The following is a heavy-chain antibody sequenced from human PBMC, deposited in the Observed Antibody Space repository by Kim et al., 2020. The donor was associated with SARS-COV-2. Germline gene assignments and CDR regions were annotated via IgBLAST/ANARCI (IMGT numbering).Heavy chain of an antibody. Sequence: NYPPSFQGHVTISADKSITTAYLQWSSLKASDTAMYYCARRYYGSGTYDYWGQGTLVTVSS. CDR3: ARRYYGSGTYDY. V-gene: IGHV5-10-1*01. J-gene: IGHJ4*02. D-gene: IGHD3-10*01.